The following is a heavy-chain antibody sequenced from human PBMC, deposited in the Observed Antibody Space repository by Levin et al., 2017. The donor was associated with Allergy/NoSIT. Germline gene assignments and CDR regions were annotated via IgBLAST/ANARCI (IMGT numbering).Heavy chain of an antibody. V-gene: IGHV3-74*01. D-gene: IGHD4-17*01. Sequence: PGGSLRLSCAASGFTFSSYWMHWVRQAPGKGLVWVSRITSDGSSTSYADSVKGRFTISRDNAKNTVYLQMNSLRDEDTAVYYCARYGDHYCDYWGQGTLVTVSS. J-gene: IGHJ4*02. CDR2: ITSDGSST. CDR3: ARYGDHYCDY. CDR1: GFTFSSYW.